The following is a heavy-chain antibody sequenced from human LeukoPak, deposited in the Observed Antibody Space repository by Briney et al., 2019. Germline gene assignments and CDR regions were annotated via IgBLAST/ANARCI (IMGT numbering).Heavy chain of an antibody. CDR2: IYTSGST. Sequence: SSETLSLTCTVSGGSISSYYWTWIRQPAGKGLEWIGRIYTSGSTNYNPSFKSRVTMSVDTSKNQFSLKLSSVTAADTAVYYCARQYSDILTGYHRGELYWYFDLWGRGTLVTVSS. D-gene: IGHD3-9*01. CDR3: ARQYSDILTGYHRGELYWYFDL. CDR1: GGSISSYY. J-gene: IGHJ2*01. V-gene: IGHV4-4*07.